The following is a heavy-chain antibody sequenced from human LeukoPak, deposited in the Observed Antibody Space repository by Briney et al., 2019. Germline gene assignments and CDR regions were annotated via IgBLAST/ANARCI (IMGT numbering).Heavy chain of an antibody. CDR1: GGSISSYY. CDR3: ARTFGYSYGYLDY. V-gene: IGHV4-59*08. D-gene: IGHD5-18*01. CDR2: IHYSGST. Sequence: SETLSLTCTVSGGSISSYYWTWIRQPLEKGLEWIGYIHYSGSTYYNPSLKSRVTISVDTSKNQFSLKLSSVTAADTAVYYCARTFGYSYGYLDYWGQGTLVTVCS. J-gene: IGHJ4*02.